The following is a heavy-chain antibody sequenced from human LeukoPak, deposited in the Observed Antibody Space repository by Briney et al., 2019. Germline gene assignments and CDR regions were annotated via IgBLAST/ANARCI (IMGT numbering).Heavy chain of an antibody. CDR3: ATHRSSGPAAMNY. V-gene: IGHV3-23*01. J-gene: IGHJ4*02. CDR1: GFTFSTYA. CDR2: ISGSGSNT. D-gene: IGHD2-2*01. Sequence: PGGSLRLSCAASGFTFSTYAMSWVRQAPGKGLELVSTISGSGSNTYYADSVKGRFTISRDNSNSMLYLQMSSLTAEDTAIYYCATHRSSGPAAMNYWGQGILVTVSS.